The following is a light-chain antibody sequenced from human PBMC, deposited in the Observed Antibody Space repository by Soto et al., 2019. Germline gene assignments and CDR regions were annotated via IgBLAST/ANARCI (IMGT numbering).Light chain of an antibody. J-gene: IGKJ1*01. Sequence: EIVLTQSPGTLSLSPGERATLSCRASQSVSSSYLAWYQQKPGQAPRLLIYGASSRATGIPDRFSGSGSGTDFTLNIHRLEPEDFAVYYCQQYGSSPPWTFGQGTKVEIK. CDR2: GAS. CDR1: QSVSSSY. CDR3: QQYGSSPPWT. V-gene: IGKV3-20*01.